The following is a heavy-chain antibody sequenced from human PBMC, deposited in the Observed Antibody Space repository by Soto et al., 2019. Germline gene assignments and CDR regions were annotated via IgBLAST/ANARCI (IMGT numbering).Heavy chain of an antibody. CDR2: IIPIFGTA. Sequence: QVQLVQSGAEVKKPGSSVKVSCTASGGTFSSYAISWVRQAPGQGLEWMGGIIPIFGTANYAQKFQGRVTITADESTSTAYMELSSLRSEDTAVYYCARGQWELVVYYYGMDVWGQGTTVTVSS. CDR1: GGTFSSYA. J-gene: IGHJ6*02. CDR3: ARGQWELVVYYYGMDV. D-gene: IGHD1-26*01. V-gene: IGHV1-69*01.